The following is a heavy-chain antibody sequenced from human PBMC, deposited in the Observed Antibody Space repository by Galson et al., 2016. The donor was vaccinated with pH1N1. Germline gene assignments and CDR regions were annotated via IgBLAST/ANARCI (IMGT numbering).Heavy chain of an antibody. V-gene: IGHV3-30*04. Sequence: SLRLSCAASGFTLSCCAMHWVRQAPAKGLECVALISKDGNNVYYADSVKGRFTISRDSSNNTLYLQMNSLRTEDTAIYYCARSRDFSFDYWGQGALVTVAS. J-gene: IGHJ4*02. CDR3: ARSRDFSFDY. CDR1: GFTLSCCA. CDR2: ISKDGNNV. D-gene: IGHD4-11*01.